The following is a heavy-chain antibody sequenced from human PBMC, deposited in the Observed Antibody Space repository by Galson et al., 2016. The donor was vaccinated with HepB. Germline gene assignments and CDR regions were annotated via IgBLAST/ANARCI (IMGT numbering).Heavy chain of an antibody. CDR2: PYYSGST. CDR3: ARDRSSGSGNFGY. Sequence: SETLSLTCTVSGGSISSSSYFWGWIRQPPGKGLEWIGNPYYSGSTYYSPSLKGRVTISVDTSKNQFSLKLSSVTAADTAVYYCARDRSSGSGNFGYWGQGTLVTVSS. V-gene: IGHV4-39*07. J-gene: IGHJ4*02. CDR1: GGSISSSSYF. D-gene: IGHD3-10*01.